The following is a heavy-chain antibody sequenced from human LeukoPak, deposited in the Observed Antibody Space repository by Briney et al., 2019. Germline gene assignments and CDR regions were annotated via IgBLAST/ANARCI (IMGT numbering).Heavy chain of an antibody. J-gene: IGHJ4*02. CDR3: ARDEGYGSGSYLDY. D-gene: IGHD3-10*01. CDR1: GFTFSSYG. Sequence: GGSLRLSCAASGFTFSSYGMHWVRQAPGKGLEWVAVIWYDGSNKYYADSVKGRFTISRDNSKNTLYLQMNSLRAEDTAVYYCARDEGYGSGSYLDYWGQGTLVTVSS. V-gene: IGHV3-33*01. CDR2: IWYDGSNK.